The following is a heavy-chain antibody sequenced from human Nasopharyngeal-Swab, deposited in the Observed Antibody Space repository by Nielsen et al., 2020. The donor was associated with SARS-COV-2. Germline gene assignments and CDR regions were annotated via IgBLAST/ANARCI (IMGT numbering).Heavy chain of an antibody. V-gene: IGHV5-51*01. J-gene: IGHJ6*02. CDR2: IYPGDSDT. Sequence: GESLKISCWGSGYSFSSYWIGWVRQMPGKGLEWMGVIYPGDSDTRYSPSFQGQVTISVDKSITTAYLQWSSLKASDTAMYYCARQIINNWNDDLGWYYYGMDVWGQGITVTVSS. CDR3: ARQIINNWNDDLGWYYYGMDV. CDR1: GYSFSSYW. D-gene: IGHD1-20*01.